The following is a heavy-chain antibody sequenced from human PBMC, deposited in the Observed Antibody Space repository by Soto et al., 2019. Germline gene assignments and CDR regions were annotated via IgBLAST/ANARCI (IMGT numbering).Heavy chain of an antibody. D-gene: IGHD2-8*01. CDR3: ARRIVLMVYGHYYYYMDV. CDR2: IYPGDSDT. CDR1: GYSFTSYW. V-gene: IGHV5-51*01. J-gene: IGHJ6*03. Sequence: PGESLKISCKGSGYSFTSYWIGWVRQMPGKGLEWMGIIYPGDSDTRYSPSFQGQVTISADKSISTAYLQWSSLKASDTAMYYFARRIVLMVYGHYYYYMDVWGKGTTVTVSS.